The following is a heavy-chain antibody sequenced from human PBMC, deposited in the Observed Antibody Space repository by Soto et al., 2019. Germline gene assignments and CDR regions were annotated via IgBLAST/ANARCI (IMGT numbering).Heavy chain of an antibody. D-gene: IGHD3-3*01. CDR3: ARDLYDFWSAHGWFDP. V-gene: IGHV1-2*02. Sequence: ASVKVSCKASGYTFTGYYMHWVRQAPGQGLEWMGWINPNSGGTNYAQKFQGRVTMTRDTSISTAYMELGRLRSDDTAVYYCARDLYDFWSAHGWFDPWGQGTLVTVSS. J-gene: IGHJ5*02. CDR2: INPNSGGT. CDR1: GYTFTGYY.